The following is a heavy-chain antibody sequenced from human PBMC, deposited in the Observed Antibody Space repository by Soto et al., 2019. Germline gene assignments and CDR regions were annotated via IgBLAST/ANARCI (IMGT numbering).Heavy chain of an antibody. Sequence: GWPQRLSCAASGFTFSSYAMHWVRQAPGKGLEWVAVISYDGSNKYYADSVKGRFTISRDNSKNTLYLQMNSLRAEDTAVYYCARSTWSGYDYYYGMDVWGQGTTVTVSS. V-gene: IGHV3-30-3*01. CDR2: ISYDGSNK. CDR3: ARSTWSGYDYYYGMDV. D-gene: IGHD3-3*01. CDR1: GFTFSSYA. J-gene: IGHJ6*02.